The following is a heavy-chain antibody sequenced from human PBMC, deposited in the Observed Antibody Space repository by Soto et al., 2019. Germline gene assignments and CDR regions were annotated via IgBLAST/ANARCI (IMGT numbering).Heavy chain of an antibody. Sequence: QVQLVQSGAEVKKPGSSVKVSCKTSGAIFSGYSISWVRQAPGQGLEWMGGIIPIFGTTNYAQRFHGRVPITADKSTSTVYMELYSLKSEDTAVYYCARDLGSGYDPGDYWGQGTLVTVSS. CDR3: ARDLGSGYDPGDY. J-gene: IGHJ4*02. CDR1: GAIFSGYS. D-gene: IGHD5-12*01. CDR2: IIPIFGTT. V-gene: IGHV1-69*14.